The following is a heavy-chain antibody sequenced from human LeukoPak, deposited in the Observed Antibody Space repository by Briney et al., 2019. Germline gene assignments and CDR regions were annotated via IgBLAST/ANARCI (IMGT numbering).Heavy chain of an antibody. D-gene: IGHD6-19*01. J-gene: IGHJ4*02. CDR3: AKDTDMAVAAPGH. CDR2: IKHGGSDK. V-gene: IGHV3-7*03. Sequence: GGSLRLSCSASGFTFSNYWMTWVRQSPGKGLEWVAIIKHGGSDKYCADSVKGRFTLSRDNAKNSLYLQMNSLRAEDAALYYCAKDTDMAVAAPGHWGQGTLVTVSS. CDR1: GFTFSNYW.